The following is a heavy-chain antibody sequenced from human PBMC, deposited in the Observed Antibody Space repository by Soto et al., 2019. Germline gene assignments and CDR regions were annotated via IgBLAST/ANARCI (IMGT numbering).Heavy chain of an antibody. CDR3: AKENVLRFLEWPQGLGY. D-gene: IGHD3-3*01. J-gene: IGHJ4*02. CDR2: ISGSGGST. V-gene: IGHV3-23*01. Sequence: GGSLRLSCAASGFTFSSYAMSWVRQAPGKGLEWVSAISGSGGSTYYADSVKGRFTISRDNSKNTLYLQMNSLRAEDTAVYYCAKENVLRFLEWPQGLGYWGQGTLVTVSS. CDR1: GFTFSSYA.